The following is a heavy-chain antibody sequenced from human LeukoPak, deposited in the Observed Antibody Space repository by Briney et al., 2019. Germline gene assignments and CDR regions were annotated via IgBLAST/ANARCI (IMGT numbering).Heavy chain of an antibody. CDR3: AKDSGSYDFDY. V-gene: IGHV3-9*01. Sequence: PGGSLRLSCATSGFTFDDYPMHWVRQAPGKGLEWVSTISWNSGSIGYADSVKGRFTISRDNAKNSVYLQMNSLRAEDTALYYCAKDSGSYDFDYWGQGTLVTVPS. D-gene: IGHD1-26*01. CDR2: ISWNSGSI. CDR1: GFTFDDYP. J-gene: IGHJ4*02.